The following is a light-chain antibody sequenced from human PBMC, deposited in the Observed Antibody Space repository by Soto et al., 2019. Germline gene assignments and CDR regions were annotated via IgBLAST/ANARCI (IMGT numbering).Light chain of an antibody. CDR1: QTGRSSY. J-gene: IGKJ1*01. CDR2: GAS. CDR3: QQYGSSPGT. Sequence: EIVLTQSPGTLSSSPGERATLSCRASQTGRSSYLTWYQEKPGQTPRFLIYGASSRATGIPDRFSGSGSGTDVTLTITSREPEDFAVYYCQQYGSSPGTFGQGTKGEIK. V-gene: IGKV3-20*01.